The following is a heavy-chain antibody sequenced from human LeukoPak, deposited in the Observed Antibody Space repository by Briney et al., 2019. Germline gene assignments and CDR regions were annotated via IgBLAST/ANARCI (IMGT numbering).Heavy chain of an antibody. CDR2: ISYDGSNK. Sequence: GGSLRLSCAASGFTFSSYSMNWVRQAPGKGLGWVALISYDGSNKYFADSVKGRFTISRDNSKNTLYLQMNSLRVEDTAVYFCAKDNYETSAYWFFDLWGRGTLVTVSS. J-gene: IGHJ2*01. CDR1: GFTFSSYS. V-gene: IGHV3-30*18. CDR3: AKDNYETSAYWFFDL. D-gene: IGHD3-22*01.